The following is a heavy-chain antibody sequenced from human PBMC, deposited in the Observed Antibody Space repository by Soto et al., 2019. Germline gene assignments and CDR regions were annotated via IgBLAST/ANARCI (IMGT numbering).Heavy chain of an antibody. CDR3: ARGGLQLWLSYYYYYGMDV. D-gene: IGHD5-18*01. CDR2: ISSSGSTI. V-gene: IGHV3-48*03. CDR1: GFTFSSYE. J-gene: IGHJ6*02. Sequence: EVQLVESGGGLVQPGGSLRLSCAASGFTFSSYEMNWVRQAPGKGLEWVSYISSSGSTIYYADSVKGRFTISRDNAKNSLYLQMKSLRAEDTAVYYCARGGLQLWLSYYYYYGMDVWGQGTTVTVSS.